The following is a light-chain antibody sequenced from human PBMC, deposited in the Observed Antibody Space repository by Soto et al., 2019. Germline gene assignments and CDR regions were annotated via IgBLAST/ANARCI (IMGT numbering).Light chain of an antibody. Sequence: EIVLTQSPGTLSLSPGERATLSCRSSQSVSSNYLAWYQQKPGQAPRLLIYAASSRATGIPDRFSGSGSVTDFTLTISRLEPEDFAVYYCQQYGSSYIFGQGTKLEIK. CDR1: QSVSSNY. CDR2: AAS. CDR3: QQYGSSYI. J-gene: IGKJ2*01. V-gene: IGKV3-20*01.